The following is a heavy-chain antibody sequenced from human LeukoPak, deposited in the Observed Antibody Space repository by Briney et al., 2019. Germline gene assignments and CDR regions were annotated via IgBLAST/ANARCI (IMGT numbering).Heavy chain of an antibody. CDR3: ARDTSTTMIRGVITKGGWLDP. CDR1: GFTFSNYE. V-gene: IGHV3-48*01. J-gene: IGHJ5*02. D-gene: IGHD3-10*01. Sequence: QAGGSLRLSCAASGFTFSNYEMNWVRHAPGKGLEWVSYVSRGSSTISYADSVKGRFTISRDIYKNAVYLQMNSLRAEDTAVYYCARDTSTTMIRGVITKGGWLDPWGQGTLVTVSS. CDR2: VSRGSSTI.